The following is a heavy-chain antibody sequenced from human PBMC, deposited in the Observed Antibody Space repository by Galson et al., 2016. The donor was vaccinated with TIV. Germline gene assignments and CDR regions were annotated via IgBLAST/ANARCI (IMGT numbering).Heavy chain of an antibody. Sequence: SVKVSCKASGDSFSSYTINWVRQAPGQGLEWMGGIVPIVGSISEAQRFRGRLTITADESTSNAYMELTSLTSDDTAVYYCARSGDRGGYMDVWGKGTTVTVSS. J-gene: IGHJ6*03. CDR2: IVPIVGSI. CDR1: GDSFSSYT. V-gene: IGHV1-69*13. CDR3: ARSGDRGGYMDV. D-gene: IGHD3-10*01.